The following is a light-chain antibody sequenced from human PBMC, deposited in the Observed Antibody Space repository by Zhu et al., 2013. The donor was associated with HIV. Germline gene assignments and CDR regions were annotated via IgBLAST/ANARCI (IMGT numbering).Light chain of an antibody. Sequence: DIQMTQSPSTLSASVGDRVTITCRASQSISSWLAWYQQKPGKAPKLVIYRASGLESGVPSRFSGRGSGTDFTLTINSLQPDDFATYYCQQYNGGSAFGQGTTVEIK. CDR3: QQYNGGSA. CDR2: RAS. J-gene: IGKJ1*01. V-gene: IGKV1-5*03. CDR1: QSISSW.